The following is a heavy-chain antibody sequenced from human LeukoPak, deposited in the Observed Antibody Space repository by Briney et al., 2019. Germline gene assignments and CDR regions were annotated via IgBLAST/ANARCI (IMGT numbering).Heavy chain of an antibody. D-gene: IGHD4-4*01. CDR3: ARGILTTVIYFDY. CDR2: ISSSSTI. Sequence: GGSLRLSCAASGFTFSSYSMNWVRQAPGKGLEWVSYISSSSTIYYAASVKGRFTISRDNAKNPLYLQMNSLRDEDTAVYYCARGILTTVIYFDYWGQGTVVTVSS. V-gene: IGHV3-48*02. J-gene: IGHJ4*02. CDR1: GFTFSSYS.